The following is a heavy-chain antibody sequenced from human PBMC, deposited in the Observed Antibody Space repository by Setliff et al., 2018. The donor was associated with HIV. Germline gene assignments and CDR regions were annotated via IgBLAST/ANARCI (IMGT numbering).Heavy chain of an antibody. D-gene: IGHD6-13*01. V-gene: IGHV1-46*01. CDR1: GYTFTSYY. CDR3: ARDPEQLITLDY. Sequence: GASVKVSCKASGYTFTSYYMHWVRQAPGQGLEWVGIINPSGGSTSYAQKFQGRVTMTRDTSTSTVYMELSSLRSEDTAVYYCARDPEQLITLDYWGQGTLVTVSS. J-gene: IGHJ4*02. CDR2: INPSGGST.